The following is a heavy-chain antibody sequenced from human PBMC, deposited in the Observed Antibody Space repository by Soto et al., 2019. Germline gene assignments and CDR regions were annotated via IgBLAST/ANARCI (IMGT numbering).Heavy chain of an antibody. Sequence: SQTLSLTCAISGDSVSSNSAGWNWIRQTPSRGLEWLGRTYYRSKWYDNYAVSVKSRITINPDTSKNQFSLQLNSVTPEDTAVYFCARGSCDDATGHYYMDVWGKGTTVTVSS. D-gene: IGHD1-26*01. V-gene: IGHV6-1*01. CDR3: ARGSCDDATGHYYMDV. CDR1: GDSVSSNSAG. J-gene: IGHJ6*03. CDR2: TYYRSKWYD.